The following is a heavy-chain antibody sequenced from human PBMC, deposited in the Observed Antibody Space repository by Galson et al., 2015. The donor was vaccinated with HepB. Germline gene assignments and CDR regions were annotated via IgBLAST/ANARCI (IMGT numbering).Heavy chain of an antibody. D-gene: IGHD1-14*01. Sequence: SVKVSCKASGYTFKNYGLTWVRQAPGQGLEWMGWISPYNGITNYAQKFQGRVTMTTDASTSTAYMELRSLRSDDTAVYYCARVGMSHYYFDFWGRGTLVTVSS. CDR1: GYTFKNYG. V-gene: IGHV1-18*01. J-gene: IGHJ4*02. CDR2: ISPYNGIT. CDR3: ARVGMSHYYFDF.